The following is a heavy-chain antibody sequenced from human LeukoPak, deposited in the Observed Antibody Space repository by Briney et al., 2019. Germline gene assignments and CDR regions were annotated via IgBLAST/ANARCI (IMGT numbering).Heavy chain of an antibody. CDR2: ISYDGSNK. CDR3: ARDSYNIVVVTAKLDY. J-gene: IGHJ4*02. V-gene: IGHV3-30*04. CDR1: GFTFSSYA. Sequence: GGSLRLSCAASGFTFSSYAMHWVRQAPGKGLEWVAVISYDGSNKYYADSVKGRFTISRDNSKNTLYLQMNSLRAEDTAVYYCARDSYNIVVVTAKLDYWGQGTLVTVSS. D-gene: IGHD2-21*02.